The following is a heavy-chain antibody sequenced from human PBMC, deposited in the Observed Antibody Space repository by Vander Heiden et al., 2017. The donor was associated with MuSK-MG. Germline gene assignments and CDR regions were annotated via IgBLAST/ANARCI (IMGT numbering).Heavy chain of an antibody. J-gene: IGHJ1*01. V-gene: IGHV3-48*03. CDR2: ISSSGSTI. CDR1: GFTFSSYE. D-gene: IGHD2-21*02. Sequence: EVQLVESGGGLVQPGGSLRLSCAASGFTFSSYEMNWVRQAPGKGLEWVSYISSSGSTIYYADSVKGRFTISRDNAKNSLYLKMNSMRAEDTAVYYCARVTFVGGNSGVGVQHWGQGTLVTVSS. CDR3: ARVTFVGGNSGVGVQH.